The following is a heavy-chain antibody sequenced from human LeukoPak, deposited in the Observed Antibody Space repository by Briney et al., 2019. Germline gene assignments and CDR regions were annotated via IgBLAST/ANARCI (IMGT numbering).Heavy chain of an antibody. Sequence: GGSLRLSCAASGFTFSSYAMSWVRQAPGKGLEWVSAISGSGDSTYYADSVKGRFTISRDNSKNTLYLQMNSLRAEDTAVYYCASSGRIKGDAFDIWGQGTMVTVSS. D-gene: IGHD1-26*01. CDR3: ASSGRIKGDAFDI. CDR2: ISGSGDST. V-gene: IGHV3-23*01. CDR1: GFTFSSYA. J-gene: IGHJ3*02.